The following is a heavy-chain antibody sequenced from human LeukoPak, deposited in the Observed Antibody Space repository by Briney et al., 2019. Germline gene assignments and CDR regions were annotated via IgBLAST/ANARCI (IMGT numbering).Heavy chain of an antibody. CDR1: GGSISSGSYY. J-gene: IGHJ5*02. CDR3: ARVRGSGIHGANWFDP. Sequence: PSQTLSLTCTVSGGSISSGSYYWSWIRQPAGKGLEWIGRIYTSGSTNYNPSLKSRVTMSVDTSKNQFSLKLSSVTAADTAVYYCARVRGSGIHGANWFDPWGQGTLVIVSS. CDR2: IYTSGST. D-gene: IGHD3-10*01. V-gene: IGHV4-61*02.